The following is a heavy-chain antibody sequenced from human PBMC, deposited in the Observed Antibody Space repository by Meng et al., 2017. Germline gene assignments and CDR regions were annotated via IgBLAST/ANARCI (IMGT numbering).Heavy chain of an antibody. J-gene: IGHJ4*02. V-gene: IGHV3-7*01. CDR3: ARVHMAVLDY. D-gene: IGHD2-21*01. CDR2: IKEDGSEK. Sequence: GGSLRLSCADSGFTFSSYWMSWVRQAPGKGLEWVANIKEDGSEKNYVDSVKGRFTISRDNAKNSLYLQMNSLRAEHTAVYYCARVHMAVLDYWGQGTRVTGYS. CDR1: GFTFSSYW.